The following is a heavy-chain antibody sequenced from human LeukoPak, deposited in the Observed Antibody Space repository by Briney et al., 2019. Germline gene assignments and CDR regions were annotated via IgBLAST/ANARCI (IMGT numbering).Heavy chain of an antibody. D-gene: IGHD3-10*01. CDR1: GGSISSSSYY. J-gene: IGHJ4*02. CDR2: IYYSGST. CDR3: ARDGHGSGSYYIFDY. V-gene: IGHV4-39*07. Sequence: PSETLSLTCTVSGGSISSSSYYWGWIRQPPGKGLEWIGSIYYSGSTYYNPSLKSRVTISVDTSKNQFSLKLSSVTAADTAVYYCARDGHGSGSYYIFDYWGQGTLVTVSS.